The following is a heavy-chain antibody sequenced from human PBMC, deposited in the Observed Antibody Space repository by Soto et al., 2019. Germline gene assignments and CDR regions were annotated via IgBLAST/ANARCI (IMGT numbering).Heavy chain of an antibody. V-gene: IGHV1-18*01. CDR3: ARDLGGSYYAPVDY. CDR1: GYTFTSYG. Sequence: QVQLVQSGAEVKKPGASVKVSCKASGYTFTSYGISWVRQAPGQGLEWMGWISAYNGNTKYAQKLQDRVTTTTDTATRTAYMELRSLRSDDTAVYYCARDLGGSYYAPVDYWGQGTLVTVSS. D-gene: IGHD1-26*01. CDR2: ISAYNGNT. J-gene: IGHJ4*02.